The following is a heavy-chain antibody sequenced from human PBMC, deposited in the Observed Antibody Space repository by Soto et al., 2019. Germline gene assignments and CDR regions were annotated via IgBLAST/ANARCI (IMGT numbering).Heavy chain of an antibody. CDR2: ISYDGSNK. J-gene: IGHJ4*02. CDR3: ARDLRGLSRGDGDY. CDR1: GFTFSSYA. D-gene: IGHD3-10*01. V-gene: IGHV3-30-3*01. Sequence: GGSLRLSCAASGFTFSSYAMHWVRQAPGKGLEWVAVISYDGSNKYYADSVKGRFTISRDNSKNKLYLQMNSLRAEDTALYYCARDLRGLSRGDGDYWGQGTLVTVSS.